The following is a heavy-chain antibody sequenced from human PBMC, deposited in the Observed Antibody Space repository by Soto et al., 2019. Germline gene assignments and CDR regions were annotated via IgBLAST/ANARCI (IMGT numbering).Heavy chain of an antibody. CDR3: ARGNSAGGYSSGWYAVVGATEAYYFDY. D-gene: IGHD6-19*01. CDR2: IWYDGSNK. CDR1: GFTFSSYG. V-gene: IGHV3-33*01. Sequence: GGSLRLSCAASGFTFSSYGMHWVRQAPGKGLEWVAVIWYDGSNKYYADSVKGRFTISRDNSKNTLYLQMNSLRAEDTAVYYCARGNSAGGYSSGWYAVVGATEAYYFDYWGQGTLVTVSS. J-gene: IGHJ4*02.